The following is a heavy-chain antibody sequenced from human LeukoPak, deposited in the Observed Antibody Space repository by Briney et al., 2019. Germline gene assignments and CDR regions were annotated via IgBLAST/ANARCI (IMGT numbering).Heavy chain of an antibody. V-gene: IGHV4-59*12. Sequence: PSETLSLTCTVSGGSISSYYWSWIRQPPGKGLEWIGYIYYSGSTNYNPSLKSRVTISVDTSKNQFSLKLSSVTAADTAVYYCARGARTYYDILTGYWFDPWGQGTLVTVSS. J-gene: IGHJ5*02. CDR2: IYYSGST. CDR1: GGSISSYY. D-gene: IGHD3-9*01. CDR3: ARGARTYYDILTGYWFDP.